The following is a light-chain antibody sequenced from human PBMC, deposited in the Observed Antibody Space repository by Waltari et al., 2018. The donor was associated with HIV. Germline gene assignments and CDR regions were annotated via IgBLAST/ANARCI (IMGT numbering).Light chain of an antibody. CDR3: AAWDDSLGGVI. J-gene: IGLJ2*01. CDR1: NSNIGTEY. Sequence: QSVLTQPPSASGTPGQRVTISCSGSNSNIGTEYVYWYHQLPGAAPRLLIYRDNQRPSGVPDRFSGSKSGTSASLAISGLRSEDESDYYCAAWDDSLGGVIFGGVTKLTVL. V-gene: IGLV1-47*01. CDR2: RDN.